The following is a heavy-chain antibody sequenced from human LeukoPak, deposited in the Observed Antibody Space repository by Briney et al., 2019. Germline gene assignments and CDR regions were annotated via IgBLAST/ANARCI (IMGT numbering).Heavy chain of an antibody. Sequence: ASVKVSCKASGYTFTGYYMHWVRQAPGQGLGWMGWINPNSGGTNYAQKFQGRVTMTRDTSISTAYMELSRLRSDDTAVYYCAPTASGWYYFDYWGQGTLVTVSS. CDR1: GYTFTGYY. D-gene: IGHD6-19*01. V-gene: IGHV1-2*02. CDR2: INPNSGGT. J-gene: IGHJ4*02. CDR3: APTASGWYYFDY.